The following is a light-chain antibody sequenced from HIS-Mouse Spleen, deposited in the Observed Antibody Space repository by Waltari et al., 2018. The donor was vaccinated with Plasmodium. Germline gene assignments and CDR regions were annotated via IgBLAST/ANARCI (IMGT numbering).Light chain of an antibody. CDR2: GNN. CDR3: AAWDDSLSGYV. J-gene: IGLJ1*01. CDR1: SSNIGSNY. Sequence: QSVLTQPPSASGTPGQRVTISCSGSSSNIGSNYVYWYQQLPGTAPKLLSYGNNRRPSGVPAGVSGSKSGTSASLAISGLRSEDEADYYWAAWDDSLSGYVFGTGTKVTVL. V-gene: IGLV1-47*01.